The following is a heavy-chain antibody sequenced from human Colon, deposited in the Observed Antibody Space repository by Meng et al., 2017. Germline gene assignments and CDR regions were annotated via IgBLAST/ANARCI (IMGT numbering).Heavy chain of an antibody. Sequence: VLPAGAGPGLLQPSTTLSPPCPLSGGSMSGYYWNWIRQPAGKGLEWIGHIYSSGRTNYNPSLKSRVTISVDSSKNQFSLNLTSVTAADTAVYICARVQRFCTGGICSNWFDPWGQGTLVTVSS. V-gene: IGHV4-4*07. CDR2: IYSSGRT. J-gene: IGHJ5*02. D-gene: IGHD2-15*01. CDR3: ARVQRFCTGGICSNWFDP. CDR1: GGSMSGYY.